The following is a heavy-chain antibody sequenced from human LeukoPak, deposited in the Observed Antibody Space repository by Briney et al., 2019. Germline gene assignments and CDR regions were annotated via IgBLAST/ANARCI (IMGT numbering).Heavy chain of an antibody. CDR1: GGTFSSYA. CDR3: ARGLDYYDSSDPLIY. D-gene: IGHD3-22*01. J-gene: IGHJ4*02. V-gene: IGHV1-69*04. Sequence: ASVKVSCKASGGTFSSYAISWVRQAPGQGLEWMGRIIPILGIANYAQKFQGRVTITADKSTSTAYMELSSLRSEDTAVYYCARGLDYYDSSDPLIYWGQGTLVTVSS. CDR2: IIPILGIA.